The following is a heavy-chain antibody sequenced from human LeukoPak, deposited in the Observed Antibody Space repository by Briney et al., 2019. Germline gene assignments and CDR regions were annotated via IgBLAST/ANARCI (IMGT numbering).Heavy chain of an antibody. J-gene: IGHJ4*02. Sequence: GASVKVSCKASGYTFTSYGISWVRQAPGQGLEWMGWISAYNGNTNYAQKLQGRVTMTTDTSTSTAYMELRSLRSDDTAVYYCATDPPIAVAGLPHFDYWGQGTLVTVSS. CDR2: ISAYNGNT. D-gene: IGHD6-19*01. CDR3: ATDPPIAVAGLPHFDY. V-gene: IGHV1-18*01. CDR1: GYTFTSYG.